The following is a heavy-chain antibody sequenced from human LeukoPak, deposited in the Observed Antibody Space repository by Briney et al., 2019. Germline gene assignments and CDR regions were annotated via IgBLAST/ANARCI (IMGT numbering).Heavy chain of an antibody. CDR2: IKSKGDGETT. CDR3: TTDLGITMIRGVIVY. J-gene: IGHJ4*02. Sequence: GGSLRLSCADSGHSFTNAWMSWVRQAPGKGLEWVGRIKSKGDGETTDYAAPVKGRSTMSRDDSKGMLYLYMNSLKTEDTAVYYCTTDLGITMIRGVIVYWGRGTLVTVSS. V-gene: IGHV3-15*01. D-gene: IGHD3-10*01. CDR1: GHSFTNAW.